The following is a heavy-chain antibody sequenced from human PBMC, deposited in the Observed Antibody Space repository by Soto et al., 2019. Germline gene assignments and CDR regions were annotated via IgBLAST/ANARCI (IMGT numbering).Heavy chain of an antibody. CDR1: GGTFSSYA. CDR3: ARERLKYYDFWSGYRSYCGMDV. V-gene: IGHV1-69*12. CDR2: IIPIFGTA. J-gene: IGHJ6*02. D-gene: IGHD3-3*01. Sequence: QVQLVQSGAEVKKPGSSVKVSCKASGGTFSSYAISWVRQAPGQGLEWMGGIIPIFGTANYAQKFQGRVTITADESTSTAYMELSSLRSEDTAVYYCARERLKYYDFWSGYRSYCGMDVWGQGTTVTVSS.